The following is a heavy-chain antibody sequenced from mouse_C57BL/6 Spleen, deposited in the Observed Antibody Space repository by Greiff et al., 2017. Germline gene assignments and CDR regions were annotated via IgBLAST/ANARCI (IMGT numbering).Heavy chain of an antibody. CDR3: ARWCYYDYRYYFDY. CDR2: INPGSGGT. J-gene: IGHJ2*01. D-gene: IGHD2-4*01. V-gene: IGHV1-54*01. Sequence: QVQLQQSGAELVRPGTSVKVSCKASGYAFTNYLIEWVKQRPGQGLEWIGVINPGSGGTNYNEKFKGKATLTADKSSSTAYMQLSILTSEDSAVYFCARWCYYDYRYYFDYWGQGTTLTVSS. CDR1: GYAFTNYL.